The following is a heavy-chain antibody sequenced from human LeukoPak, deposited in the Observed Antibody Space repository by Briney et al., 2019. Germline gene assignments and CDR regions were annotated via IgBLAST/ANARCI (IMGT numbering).Heavy chain of an antibody. CDR1: GFTFSSYG. J-gene: IGHJ4*01. Sequence: GRSLRLSCAASGFTFSSYGMHWVRQAPGKGLEWVAVISYDGSNKYYADSVKGRFTISRDNSKNTLYLQMNSLRAEDTAVYYCARLLVVTAPFDYWGHGTLVTVSS. CDR2: ISYDGSNK. D-gene: IGHD2-21*02. CDR3: ARLLVVTAPFDY. V-gene: IGHV3-30*03.